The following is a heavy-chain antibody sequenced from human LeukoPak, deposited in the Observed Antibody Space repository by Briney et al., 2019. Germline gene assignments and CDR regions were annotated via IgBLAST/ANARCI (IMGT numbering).Heavy chain of an antibody. V-gene: IGHV1-18*01. J-gene: IGHJ4*02. CDR1: GYTFTSYG. CDR3: ARDSRGGDFDY. Sequence: ASVKVSCKASGYTFTSYGISWVRQAPGQGLEWMGWISAYNGNTNYAQKLQGRVTMTTDTSTSTAYMELSRLRSDDTAVYYCARDSRGGDFDYWGQGTLVTVSS. CDR2: ISAYNGNT.